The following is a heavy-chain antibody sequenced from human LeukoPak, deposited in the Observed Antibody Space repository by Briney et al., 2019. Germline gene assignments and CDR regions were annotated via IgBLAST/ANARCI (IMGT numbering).Heavy chain of an antibody. Sequence: SETLSLTCTVSGGSISSSSYYWGWIRQPPGKGLEWIGSIYYSGSTYYNPSLKSRVTISVDTSKNQFSLKLSSVTAADTAVYYCARVHCGGDCYSSDYWGQGTLVTVSS. J-gene: IGHJ4*02. V-gene: IGHV4-39*07. CDR3: ARVHCGGDCYSSDY. CDR2: IYYSGST. CDR1: GGSISSSSYY. D-gene: IGHD2-21*02.